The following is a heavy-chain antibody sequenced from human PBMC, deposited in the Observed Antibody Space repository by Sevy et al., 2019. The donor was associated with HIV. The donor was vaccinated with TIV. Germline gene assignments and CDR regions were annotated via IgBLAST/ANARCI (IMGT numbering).Heavy chain of an antibody. CDR1: GFAFHEYS. J-gene: IGHJ4*02. Sequence: GGSLRLSCAASGFAFHEYSMSWIRQAPGKWLEWVATLSFGCGKINYADSVKGRFTISRDNSKNSFYLQMDNLRVEDTALYYCAREGCSRPHDYWGQGTRVTVSS. CDR3: AREGCSRPHDY. D-gene: IGHD2-8*01. V-gene: IGHV3-23*01. CDR2: LSFGCGKI.